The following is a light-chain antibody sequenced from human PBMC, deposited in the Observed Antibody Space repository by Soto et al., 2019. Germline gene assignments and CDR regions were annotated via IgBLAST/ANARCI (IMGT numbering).Light chain of an antibody. CDR1: SSDVGGYDY. V-gene: IGLV2-8*01. CDR3: SSYAGGKNFYV. J-gene: IGLJ1*01. CDR2: EVT. Sequence: QSALTQPPSASGSPGQTVTISCTGTSSDVGGYDYVSWYQQHPGEAPKLIIYEVTKRPSGVPDRFSGSKSGNTASLTVSGLQAEDAADYHCSSYAGGKNFYVFGTGTKLTVL.